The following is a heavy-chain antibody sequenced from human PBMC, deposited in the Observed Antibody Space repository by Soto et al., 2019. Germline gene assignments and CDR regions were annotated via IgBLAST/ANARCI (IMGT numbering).Heavy chain of an antibody. D-gene: IGHD5-12*01. CDR1: GFTFDDYA. CDR3: AKDWYSGYDSSCFDY. Sequence: EVQLVESGGGLVQPGRSLRLSCAASGFTFDDYAMHWVRQAPGKGLEWVSGISWNSGSIGYADSVKGRFTISRDNAKNSLYLQMNSLRAEDTALYYCAKDWYSGYDSSCFDYWGQGTLVTVSS. CDR2: ISWNSGSI. J-gene: IGHJ4*02. V-gene: IGHV3-9*01.